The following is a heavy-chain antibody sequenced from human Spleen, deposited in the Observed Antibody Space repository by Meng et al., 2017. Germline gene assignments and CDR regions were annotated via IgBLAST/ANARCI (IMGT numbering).Heavy chain of an antibody. J-gene: IGHJ3*02. CDR3: ARELGLGALNI. D-gene: IGHD3-16*01. CDR1: GYTFTSYD. CDR2: MNANSGKT. Sequence: ASVKVSCKASGYTFTSYDINWVRQATGQGLEWMGWMNANSGKTGYAQKFQGRVTMTWDTSISTAYLDLSSLTSDDTAVYYCARELGLGALNIWGQGTMVTVSS. V-gene: IGHV1-8*01.